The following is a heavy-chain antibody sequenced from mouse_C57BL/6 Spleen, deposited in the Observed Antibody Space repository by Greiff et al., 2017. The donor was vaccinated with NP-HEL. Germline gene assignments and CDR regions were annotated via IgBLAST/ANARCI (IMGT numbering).Heavy chain of an antibody. CDR1: GYTFTSYW. Sequence: QVQLQQPGAELVKPGASVKLSCKASGYTFTSYWMQWVKQRPGQGLEWIGGIDPSDSYTNYNQKFKGKATLTVDTSSSTAYMQLSSLTSEDSAVYYCARRDYGSSFDYWGQGTTLTVSS. V-gene: IGHV1-50*01. D-gene: IGHD1-1*01. J-gene: IGHJ2*01. CDR3: ARRDYGSSFDY. CDR2: IDPSDSYT.